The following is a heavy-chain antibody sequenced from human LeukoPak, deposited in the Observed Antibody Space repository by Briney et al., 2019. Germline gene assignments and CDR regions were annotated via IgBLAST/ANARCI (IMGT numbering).Heavy chain of an antibody. Sequence: SETLSLTCTVSGDSISNGGYHWTWIRQHPGKGLEWIGYIHYSGNTDSAPSLRSRLTISIDTSKNQFSLRLDSVTVADTAVYYCARHSGSYLRSFDYWGQGTLVTVSS. CDR1: GDSISNGGYH. D-gene: IGHD1-26*01. CDR3: ARHSGSYLRSFDY. V-gene: IGHV4-31*03. J-gene: IGHJ4*02. CDR2: IHYSGNT.